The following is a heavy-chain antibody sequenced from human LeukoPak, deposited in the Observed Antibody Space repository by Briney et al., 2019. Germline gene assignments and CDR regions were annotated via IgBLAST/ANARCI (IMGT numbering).Heavy chain of an antibody. CDR2: LNPNSGGT. J-gene: IGHJ4*02. V-gene: IGHV1-2*06. D-gene: IGHD1-26*01. CDR3: ARLARHLGSDNDY. Sequence: ASVKVSCKASGYTFTGYYRHWVRQAPGQGLEWMGRLNPNSGGTNYAQKFQGRVTMTRDTSISTAYMELSRLRSDDTAVYYCARLARHLGSDNDYWSQGTLVTVSS. CDR1: GYTFTGYY.